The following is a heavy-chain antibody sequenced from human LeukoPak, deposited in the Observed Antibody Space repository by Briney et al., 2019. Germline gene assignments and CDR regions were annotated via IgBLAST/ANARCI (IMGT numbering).Heavy chain of an antibody. CDR1: GFTFSSYA. J-gene: IGHJ3*02. D-gene: IGHD2-2*01. Sequence: GGSLRLSCAASGFTFSSYAMSWVRQAPGKGLEWVSSILGSGGGDTTYYADSVKGRFTISRDNSKNTLYLQMNSLRAEDTAVYYCAKGYCSSTSCPPDAFDIWGQGTMVTVSS. CDR3: AKGYCSSTSCPPDAFDI. V-gene: IGHV3-23*01. CDR2: ILGSGGGDTT.